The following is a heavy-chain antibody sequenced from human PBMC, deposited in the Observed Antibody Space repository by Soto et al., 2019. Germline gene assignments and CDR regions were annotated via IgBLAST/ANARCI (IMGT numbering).Heavy chain of an antibody. CDR2: IYYSGST. Sequence: SQTLSLTCTVSGGSISSRGYYWGWIRQPPGKGLEWIGSIYYSGSTYYNPSLKSRVTISVDTSKNQFSLKLSSVTAADTAVYYCERRGGQVGATVAFDIWGQRTMVNV. CDR1: GGSISSRGYY. J-gene: IGHJ3*02. V-gene: IGHV4-39*01. CDR3: ERRGGQVGATVAFDI. D-gene: IGHD1-26*01.